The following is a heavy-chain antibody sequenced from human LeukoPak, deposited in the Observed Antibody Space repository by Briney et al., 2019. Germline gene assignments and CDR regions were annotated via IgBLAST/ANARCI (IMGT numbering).Heavy chain of an antibody. CDR2: IWYDGSSK. Sequence: GGSLRLSCAASGFSFSSIGMHWVRQTPGKGLEWVAGIWYDGSSKYYTDSVQGRFTISRDNDRNTLFLQMNSLRAQDTAVYYCVRASIEGATILDYWGQGTLVTVSS. CDR3: VRASIEGATILDY. J-gene: IGHJ4*02. D-gene: IGHD1-26*01. CDR1: GFSFSSIG. V-gene: IGHV3-33*01.